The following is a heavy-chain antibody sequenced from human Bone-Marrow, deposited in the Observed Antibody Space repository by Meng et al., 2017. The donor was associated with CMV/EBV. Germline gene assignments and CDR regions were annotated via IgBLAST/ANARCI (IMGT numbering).Heavy chain of an antibody. D-gene: IGHD5-24*01. Sequence: ASVKVSCKASGYTLTGHYMHWVRQAPGQGLEWMGWINPNSGGTNYAQKFQGRVTMTRDTSISTAYMELSRLRSDDTAVYYCARGWLQLRALDYWGQGTLVTVSS. CDR1: GYTLTGHY. V-gene: IGHV1-2*02. J-gene: IGHJ4*02. CDR2: INPNSGGT. CDR3: ARGWLQLRALDY.